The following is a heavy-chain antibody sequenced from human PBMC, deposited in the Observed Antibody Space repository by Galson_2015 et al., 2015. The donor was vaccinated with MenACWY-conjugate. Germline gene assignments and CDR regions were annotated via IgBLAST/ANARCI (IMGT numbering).Heavy chain of an antibody. CDR1: GYTFNRYA. CDR2: INTSTGNP. V-gene: IGHV7-4-1*02. J-gene: IGHJ3*02. D-gene: IGHD3-3*01. CDR3: AREGIRVDDDAFDI. Sequence: SVKVSCKASGYTFNRYAMNWVRQAPGQGLEWMGWINTSTGNPTYGQGFAGRFVLSLDTSVSTAYLQISSLKAEDTAVYYCAREGIRVDDDAFDIWGQGTMVTVSS.